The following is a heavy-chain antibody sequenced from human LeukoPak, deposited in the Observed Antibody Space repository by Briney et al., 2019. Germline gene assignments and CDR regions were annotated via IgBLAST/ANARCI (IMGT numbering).Heavy chain of an antibody. CDR3: ARGGLRFLEWSPFDY. Sequence: SETLSLTCAVYGGSFSGYYWSWIRQPPGKGLEWIGEINHSGSTNYNPSLKSRVTISVDTSKNQFSLKLSSVTAADTAVYYCARGGLRFLEWSPFDYWGQGTLVTVSS. CDR1: GGSFSGYY. D-gene: IGHD3-3*01. CDR2: INHSGST. V-gene: IGHV4-34*01. J-gene: IGHJ4*02.